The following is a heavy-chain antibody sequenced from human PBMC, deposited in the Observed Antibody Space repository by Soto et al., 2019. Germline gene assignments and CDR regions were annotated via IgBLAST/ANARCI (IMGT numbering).Heavy chain of an antibody. V-gene: IGHV4-39*01. J-gene: IGHJ4*02. CDR1: GFTFSSYA. CDR3: ARRLFSSTWPSYFDY. D-gene: IGHD6-13*01. Sequence: GSLRLSCAASGFTFSSYAMSWVRQSPGKGLEWIGCIHYSGSTYYNPSLRSRVTSSVDTSKNQFSLKVSSVTAADTAVYYCARRLFSSTWPSYFDYWGQGTLVTVSS. CDR2: IHYSGST.